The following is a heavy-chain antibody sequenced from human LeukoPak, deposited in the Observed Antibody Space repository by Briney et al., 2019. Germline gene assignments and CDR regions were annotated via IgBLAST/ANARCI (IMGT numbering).Heavy chain of an antibody. J-gene: IGHJ4*02. D-gene: IGHD2-15*01. Sequence: SETLSLTCAVYGGSFSGYYWSWIRQPPGKGLEWIGEINHSGSTNYNPSLKSRVTISVDTSKNQFSLKLSSVTAADTAVYYCARDGGYCSGGSCSQNWGQGTLVTVSS. CDR2: INHSGST. CDR3: ARDGGYCSGGSCSQN. V-gene: IGHV4-34*01. CDR1: GGSFSGYY.